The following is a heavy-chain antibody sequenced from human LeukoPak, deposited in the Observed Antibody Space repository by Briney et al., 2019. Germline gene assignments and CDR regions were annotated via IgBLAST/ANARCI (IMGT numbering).Heavy chain of an antibody. D-gene: IGHD6-19*01. Sequence: ASVKVSCKASGYIFTGYYMHWVRQAPGQGLEWMGWINPNSGGTNYAHKFQGRVTMTRDTSISTAYMELSRLRSDDTAVYYCARVRIAVAGKYYFDYWGQGTLVTVSS. J-gene: IGHJ4*02. V-gene: IGHV1-2*07. CDR1: GYIFTGYY. CDR2: INPNSGGT. CDR3: ARVRIAVAGKYYFDY.